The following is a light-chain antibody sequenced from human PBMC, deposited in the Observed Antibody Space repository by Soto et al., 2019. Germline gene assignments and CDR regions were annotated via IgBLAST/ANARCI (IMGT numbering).Light chain of an antibody. Sequence: QSVLTQPPSASGSPGQSVTISCTGTSSDVGGYDYVSWYQQHPGKAPKLMIYEVTIRPSGVSDRFSGSKSGNTASLTVSGLQAEDEADYYCGAWDESLNGYVFGTGTKVTVL. CDR2: EVT. J-gene: IGLJ1*01. CDR3: GAWDESLNGYV. CDR1: SSDVGGYDY. V-gene: IGLV2-8*01.